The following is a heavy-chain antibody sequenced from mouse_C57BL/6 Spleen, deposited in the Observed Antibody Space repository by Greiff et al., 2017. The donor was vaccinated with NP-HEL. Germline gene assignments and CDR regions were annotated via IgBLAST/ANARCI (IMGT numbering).Heavy chain of an antibody. Sequence: QVQLQQPGAELVMPGASVKLSCKASGYTFTSYWMHWVKQRPGQGLEWIGEIDPSDSYTNYNQKFKGKSTLTVDKSSSTAYMQLSSRTSEDSAVYYCARSRDITTVVASFDYWGQGTTLTVSS. V-gene: IGHV1-69*01. CDR2: IDPSDSYT. D-gene: IGHD1-1*01. CDR3: ARSRDITTVVASFDY. J-gene: IGHJ2*01. CDR1: GYTFTSYW.